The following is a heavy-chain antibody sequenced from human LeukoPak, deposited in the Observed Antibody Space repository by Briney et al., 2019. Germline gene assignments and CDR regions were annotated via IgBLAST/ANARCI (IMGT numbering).Heavy chain of an antibody. D-gene: IGHD1-26*01. CDR3: AKEGIVGTHYYYYGMDV. CDR1: GFTFSSYG. J-gene: IGHJ6*02. V-gene: IGHV3-30*18. CDR2: ISYDGSNK. Sequence: GGSLRLSCAASGFTFSSYGMHWVRQAPGKGLEWVAVISYDGSNKYYADSVKGRFTISRDNSKNTLYLQMNSLRAEDTAVYYCAKEGIVGTHYYYYGMDVWGQGTTVTVSS.